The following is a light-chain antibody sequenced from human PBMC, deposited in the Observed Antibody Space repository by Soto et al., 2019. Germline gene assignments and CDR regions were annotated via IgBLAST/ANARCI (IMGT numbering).Light chain of an antibody. Sequence: TPSLSSLSTSAGDAGTITCPASQDISTSLAWYQQRPGKAPNLLIYDASNLETGVPSRFSGSGSGTEFTLTISSLQPEDIATYHCQQYNNHPLTFGGGTKVDIK. CDR3: QQYNNHPLT. CDR2: DAS. V-gene: IGKV1-33*01. J-gene: IGKJ4*02. CDR1: QDISTS.